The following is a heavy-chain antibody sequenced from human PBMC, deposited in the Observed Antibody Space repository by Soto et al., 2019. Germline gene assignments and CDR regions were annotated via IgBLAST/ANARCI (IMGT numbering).Heavy chain of an antibody. CDR1: GFTFSDYY. Sequence: PGGSLRLSCAASGFTFSDYYMSWIRQAPGKGLEWVSYISSSSSYTNYADSVKGRFTISRDNAKNSLYLQMNSLRAEDTAVYYCARDRCSSTSCHRAYYGMDVWGQGTTVTAP. J-gene: IGHJ6*02. D-gene: IGHD2-2*02. CDR2: ISSSSSYT. CDR3: ARDRCSSTSCHRAYYGMDV. V-gene: IGHV3-11*06.